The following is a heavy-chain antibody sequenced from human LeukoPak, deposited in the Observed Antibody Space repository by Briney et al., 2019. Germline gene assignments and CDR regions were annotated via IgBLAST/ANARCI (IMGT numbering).Heavy chain of an antibody. J-gene: IGHJ4*02. CDR3: ASLFDWLFDY. D-gene: IGHD3-9*01. V-gene: IGHV4-4*02. CDR1: GGSISSSNW. CDR2: IYYSGST. Sequence: PSGTLSLTCAVSGGSISSSNWWSWVRQPPGKGLEWIGSIYYSGSTYYNPSLKSRVTISVDTSKNQFSLKLSSVTAADTAVYYCASLFDWLFDYWGQGTLVTVSS.